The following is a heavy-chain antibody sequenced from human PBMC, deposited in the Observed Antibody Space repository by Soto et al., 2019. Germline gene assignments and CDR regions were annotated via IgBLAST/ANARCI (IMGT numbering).Heavy chain of an antibody. J-gene: IGHJ6*02. CDR2: IYHSGST. CDR3: ARDTDCSSTSCYGNYGMDV. D-gene: IGHD2-2*01. CDR1: GGSISSSNW. Sequence: QVQLQESGPGLVMPSGTLSLTCAVSGGSISSSNWWSWVRQPPGKGLEWIGEIYHSGSTNYNPSLKSRVTISVDKSKNQFSLKLSSVTAADTAVYYCARDTDCSSTSCYGNYGMDVWGQGTTVTVSS. V-gene: IGHV4-4*02.